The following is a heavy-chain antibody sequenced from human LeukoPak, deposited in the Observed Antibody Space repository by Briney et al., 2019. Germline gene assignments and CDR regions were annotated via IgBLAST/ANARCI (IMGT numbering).Heavy chain of an antibody. J-gene: IGHJ3*02. CDR3: ARGSIVGAKTLGFGAFDI. Sequence: ASVTVSCTASGYTFTSYYIHWVRQAPGQGLEWMGIINPSGGSRSYAQKFQGRVTMTRDTSTSTVYMGLSSLRSEDTAVYYCARGSIVGAKTLGFGAFDIWGQGTMVTVSS. CDR1: GYTFTSYY. D-gene: IGHD1-26*01. V-gene: IGHV1-46*01. CDR2: INPSGGSR.